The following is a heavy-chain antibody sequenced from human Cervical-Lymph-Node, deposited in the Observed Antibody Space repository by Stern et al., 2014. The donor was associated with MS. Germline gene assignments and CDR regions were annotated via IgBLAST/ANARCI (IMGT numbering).Heavy chain of an antibody. V-gene: IGHV4-31*03. D-gene: IGHD3-22*01. J-gene: IGHJ4*02. CDR2: IYYSGST. CDR3: ARGVDTMMPLDY. CDR1: GGSISSGGYY. Sequence: QVQLVESGPGLVKPSQTLSLTCTVSGGSISSGGYYWSWIRQHPGKGLEWIGYIYYSGSTYYNPSLKSRVTISVDTSKNQFSLKLSFVTAADTAVYYCARGVDTMMPLDYWGQGTLVTVSS.